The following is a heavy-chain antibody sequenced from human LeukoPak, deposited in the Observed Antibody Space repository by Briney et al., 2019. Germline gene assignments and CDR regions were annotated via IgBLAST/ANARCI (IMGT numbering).Heavy chain of an antibody. Sequence: SETLSLTCSVSGDSFASVTDYWAWIRQPPGKGLEWIASGDYSGGTYYNPSLESRVAISADMSKNQISLKLTSVTGADTAVYYCAGERGEEYSSGWYKTNYFYNWGQGIRVTVSS. J-gene: IGHJ4*02. CDR1: GDSFASVTDY. CDR3: AGERGEEYSSGWYKTNYFYN. V-gene: IGHV4-39*07. D-gene: IGHD6-19*01. CDR2: GDYSGGT.